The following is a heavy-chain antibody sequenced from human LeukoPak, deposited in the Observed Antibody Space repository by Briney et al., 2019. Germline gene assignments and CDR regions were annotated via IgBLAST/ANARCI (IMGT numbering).Heavy chain of an antibody. CDR3: AKGRIAVARHYGMDV. CDR2: ISGSGGST. Sequence: GGSLRLSCAASGFTFSSYAMSWVRQAPGKGLEWVSAISGSGGSTYYADSVKGRFTISRDNSKNMVYLQMNSLRAADTAVYYCAKGRIAVARHYGMDVWGQGTTVTVFS. CDR1: GFTFSSYA. J-gene: IGHJ6*02. D-gene: IGHD6-19*01. V-gene: IGHV3-23*01.